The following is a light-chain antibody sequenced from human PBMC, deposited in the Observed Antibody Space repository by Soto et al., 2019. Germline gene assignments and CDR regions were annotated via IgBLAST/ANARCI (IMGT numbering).Light chain of an antibody. J-gene: IGLJ1*01. CDR3: SSYTSSSTLYV. CDR2: DVT. Sequence: QSALTQPASVSGSPGQSITISCTGTSSDVGDNNYVSWYQQHPGKAPKLMIYDVTPRPSGISNRFSGSKSGNTASLTISGLQAEDEADYYCSSYTSSSTLYVFGSGTKVTVL. V-gene: IGLV2-14*01. CDR1: SSDVGDNNY.